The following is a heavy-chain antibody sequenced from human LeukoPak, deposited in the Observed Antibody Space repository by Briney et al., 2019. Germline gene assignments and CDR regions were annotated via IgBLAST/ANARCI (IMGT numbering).Heavy chain of an antibody. CDR3: ARGVWSSTEKEYGYFDY. D-gene: IGHD6-19*01. V-gene: IGHV1-18*01. CDR1: GYTCTSYG. J-gene: IGHJ4*02. Sequence: GASVKVSCKASGYTCTSYGISWVRKAPGQGLEWMGWISAYNGNTNYAQKLQGRVTMTTDTSTSTAYMELRSLRSDDTAVYYCARGVWSSTEKEYGYFDYWGQGTLVTVSS. CDR2: ISAYNGNT.